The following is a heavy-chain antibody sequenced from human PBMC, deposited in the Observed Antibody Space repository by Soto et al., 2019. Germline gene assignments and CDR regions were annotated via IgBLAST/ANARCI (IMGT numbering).Heavy chain of an antibody. CDR3: AKDSGSYGNTGPYYFDY. CDR2: ISGSGGST. V-gene: IGHV3-23*01. Sequence: GGSLRLSCAASGFTFSSYAMSWVRQAPGKGLEWVSAISGSGGSTYYADSVKGRFTISRDNSKNTLYLQMNSLRAEDTAVYYCAKDSGSYGNTGPYYFDYWGQGTLVTVSS. J-gene: IGHJ4*02. D-gene: IGHD5-18*01. CDR1: GFTFSSYA.